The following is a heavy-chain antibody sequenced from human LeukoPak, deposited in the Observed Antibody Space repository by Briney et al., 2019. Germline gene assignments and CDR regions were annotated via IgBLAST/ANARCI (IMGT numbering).Heavy chain of an antibody. V-gene: IGHV3-74*01. CDR2: INSDGSST. CDR3: ARGRQRTHFDY. CDR1: GFTFSSYW. Sequence: GGSLRLSCAASGFTFSSYWMHWVRQAPGKGLVWVSRINSDGSSTSYADSVKGRFTISRDNAKNSLYLQMNSLRAEDTAVYYCARGRQRTHFDYWGQGTLVTVSS. J-gene: IGHJ4*02.